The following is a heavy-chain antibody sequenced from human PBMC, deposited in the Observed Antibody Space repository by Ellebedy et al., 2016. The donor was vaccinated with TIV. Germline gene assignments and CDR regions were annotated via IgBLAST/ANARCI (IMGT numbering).Heavy chain of an antibody. CDR3: ARGQYFYENWVDP. CDR2: ISGTGDFI. CDR1: GFTFSYYG. J-gene: IGHJ5*02. Sequence: PGGSLRLSCAASGFTFSYYGMNWVRQAPGKGLEWVAYISGTGDFIHYSDSVKGRFTISRDNAKSSLYLQMNSLRDEDTALYYCARGQYFYENWVDPWGQGTLVTVSS. D-gene: IGHD5/OR15-5a*01. V-gene: IGHV3-48*02.